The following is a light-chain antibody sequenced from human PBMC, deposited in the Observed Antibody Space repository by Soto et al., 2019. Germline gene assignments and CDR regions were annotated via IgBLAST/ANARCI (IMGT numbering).Light chain of an antibody. J-gene: IGLJ1*01. Sequence: QSALTQPASVSGSPGQSITISCTGTTSDVGNYNYVSWYQQHPGKAPKLMIYEVSYRSTGASNRFSGTKSGNTASLTISGLQGEDEADYYCSSYTATNTYVFGNGTKVTVL. CDR1: TSDVGNYNY. V-gene: IGLV2-14*01. CDR2: EVS. CDR3: SSYTATNTYV.